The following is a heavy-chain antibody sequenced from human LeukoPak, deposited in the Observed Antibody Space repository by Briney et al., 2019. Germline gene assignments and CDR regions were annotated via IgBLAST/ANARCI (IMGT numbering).Heavy chain of an antibody. CDR3: ARDLGKGNLGDS. V-gene: IGHV1-69*05. D-gene: IGHD2-21*01. J-gene: IGHJ5*02. CDR2: IIPVFGTA. CDR1: GGTFNNYA. Sequence: SVKVSCKASGGTFNNYAISWVRQAPGQGLEWMGGIIPVFGTAHYGQNFQGRVTITTDEFTSTVYMEVIRLRSEDTAVYYCARDLGKGNLGDSWGQGTLVTVSS.